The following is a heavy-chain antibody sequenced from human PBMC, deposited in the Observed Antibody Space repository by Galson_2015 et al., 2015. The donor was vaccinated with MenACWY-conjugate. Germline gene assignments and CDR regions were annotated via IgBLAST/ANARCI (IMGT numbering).Heavy chain of an antibody. J-gene: IGHJ6*03. CDR3: AKDVYMDV. CDR2: ISDSGAAT. CDR1: GFTFRQYA. V-gene: IGHV3-23*01. Sequence: SLRLSCAVSGFTFRQYAMNWVRQAPGTGLEWVAIISDSGAATHYIDSVKGRFTISRDNSKNTLYLQMSRLRAEDTALYYCAKDVYMDVWGKGTTVFVSS.